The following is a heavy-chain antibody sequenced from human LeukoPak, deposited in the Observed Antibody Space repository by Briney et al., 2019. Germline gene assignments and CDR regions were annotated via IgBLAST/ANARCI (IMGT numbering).Heavy chain of an antibody. D-gene: IGHD3-10*01. V-gene: IGHV3-30*04. CDR1: GFTFSSYA. J-gene: IGHJ4*02. Sequence: GGSLRLSCAASGFTFSSYAMHWVRQAPGKGLEWVAVISYDGSNKYYADSVKGRFTISRDNSKNTLYLQMNSLRAEDTAVYYCAKDMDVGDYGSGDYFDYCGQGTLVTVSS. CDR2: ISYDGSNK. CDR3: AKDMDVGDYGSGDYFDY.